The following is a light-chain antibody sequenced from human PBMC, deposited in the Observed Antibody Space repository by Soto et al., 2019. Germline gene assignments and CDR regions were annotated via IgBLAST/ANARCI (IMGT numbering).Light chain of an antibody. CDR1: QSVSSNF. J-gene: IGKJ1*01. CDR2: GAS. Sequence: EIVLTQSPGTLSLSPGERTTLSCRASQSVSSNFLDWYQQKPGQAPRLLIYGASSRATGIPDRFRGSGSGTDFTLTIIRLEPEDFVVYYCQQYETSPRTFGQGTKVEI. CDR3: QQYETSPRT. V-gene: IGKV3-20*01.